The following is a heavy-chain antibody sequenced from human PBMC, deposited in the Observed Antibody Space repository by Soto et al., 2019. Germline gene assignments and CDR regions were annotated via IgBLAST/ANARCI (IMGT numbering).Heavy chain of an antibody. D-gene: IGHD3-16*01. CDR2: IYFTGNT. V-gene: IGHV4-61*01. J-gene: IGHJ5*02. CDR1: GDSVSSGNYY. Sequence: SETLSLTCTVSGDSVSSGNYYWSWIRQPPGKGLEWIGSIYFTGNTNYNPSLKSRLTMSIDTSRNLFSLRLGSVTAADTAVYYCGRVPVDTYMIYWSDPWGQGTLVTVSS. CDR3: GRVPVDTYMIYWSDP.